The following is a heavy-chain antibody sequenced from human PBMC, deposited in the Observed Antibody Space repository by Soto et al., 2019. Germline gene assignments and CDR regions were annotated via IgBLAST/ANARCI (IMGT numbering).Heavy chain of an antibody. CDR2: INPSGGST. D-gene: IGHD2-15*01. Sequence: ASVKVSCKASGYTFTSYYMHCVRQAPGQGLEWMGIINPSGGSTSYAQKFQGRVTMTRDTSTSTVYMELSSLRSEDTAVYYCARDPKAHCSGGSCYLGWFDPWGQGTLVTVSS. V-gene: IGHV1-46*03. J-gene: IGHJ5*02. CDR1: GYTFTSYY. CDR3: ARDPKAHCSGGSCYLGWFDP.